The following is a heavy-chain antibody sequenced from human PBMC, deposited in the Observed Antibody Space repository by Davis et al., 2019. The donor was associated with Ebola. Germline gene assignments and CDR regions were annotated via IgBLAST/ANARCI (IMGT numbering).Heavy chain of an antibody. Sequence: MPSETLSLTWTVSGGSISSGDHYWSWIRQPPGKGLEWIGYIYNSGSTHYNPSLKSRVTISVDTSKNQFSLKLSSVTAADTAVYYCARGHAVTARLSPWGQGTLVTVSS. D-gene: IGHD6-19*01. CDR3: ARGHAVTARLSP. CDR2: IYNSGST. CDR1: GGSISSGDHY. V-gene: IGHV4-30-4*01. J-gene: IGHJ5*02.